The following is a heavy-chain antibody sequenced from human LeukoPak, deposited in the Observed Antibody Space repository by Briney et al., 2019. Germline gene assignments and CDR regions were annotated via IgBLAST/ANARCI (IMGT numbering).Heavy chain of an antibody. CDR1: GYTFTSYG. J-gene: IGHJ5*02. CDR2: MNPKSGNT. CDR3: ARGPSLHTNWVGGRWFDP. V-gene: IGHV1-8*02. D-gene: IGHD1-1*01. Sequence: ASVKVSCKASGYTFTSYGISWVRQATGQGLEWMGWMNPKSGNTGCAQKLQGRVTMTRNNSISTAYMELSSLRSEDTAMYFCARGPSLHTNWVGGRWFDPWGQGTRVTVSS.